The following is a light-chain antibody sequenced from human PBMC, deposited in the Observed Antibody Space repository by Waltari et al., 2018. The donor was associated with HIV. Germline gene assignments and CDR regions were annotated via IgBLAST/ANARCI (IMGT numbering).Light chain of an antibody. CDR3: CSYAGSYTLVV. V-gene: IGLV2-11*01. Sequence: QSALTQPRSVSGSPGQSVTIPCTGTSSDVGGFNFVSWHQQHPGKAPKLMIYDVTKRPSGVPDRFSGSKFDNTASLTISGLQADDEADYYCCSYAGSYTLVVFGGGTKLTVL. CDR1: SSDVGGFNF. CDR2: DVT. J-gene: IGLJ2*01.